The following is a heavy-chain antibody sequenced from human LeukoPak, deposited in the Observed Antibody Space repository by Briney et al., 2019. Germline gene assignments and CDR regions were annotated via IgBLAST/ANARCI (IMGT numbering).Heavy chain of an antibody. Sequence: ASVKVSCKASGYTFTSYYMHWVRQAPGQGLEWMGRIIPILGIANYAQKFQGRVTITADKSTSTAYMELSSLRSEDTAVYYCARDLYYYDSSGYYSPGYWGQGTLVTVSS. D-gene: IGHD3-22*01. V-gene: IGHV1-69*04. CDR3: ARDLYYYDSSGYYSPGY. J-gene: IGHJ4*02. CDR1: GYTFTSYY. CDR2: IIPILGIA.